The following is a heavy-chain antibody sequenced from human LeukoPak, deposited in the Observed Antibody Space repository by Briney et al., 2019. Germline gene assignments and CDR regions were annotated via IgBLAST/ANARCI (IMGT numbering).Heavy chain of an antibody. CDR1: GGSFSGYY. J-gene: IGHJ6*02. V-gene: IGHV4-34*01. CDR3: ARDPPDSSWELYYYGMDV. D-gene: IGHD6-13*01. Sequence: PSETLSLTCAVYGGSFSGYYWSWIRQPPGKGLEWIGEINHSGSTNYNPSLKSRVTMSVDTSKNQFSLKLSSVTAADTAVYYCARDPPDSSWELYYYGMDVWGQGTTVTVSS. CDR2: INHSGST.